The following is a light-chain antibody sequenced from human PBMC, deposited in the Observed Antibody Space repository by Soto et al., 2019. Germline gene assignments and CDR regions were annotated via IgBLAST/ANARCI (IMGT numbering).Light chain of an antibody. CDR1: SSNIGAGYD. CDR3: QSYDSTLGGNYV. CDR2: GST. J-gene: IGLJ1*01. V-gene: IGLV1-40*01. Sequence: QSVLSQPPSVSGAPGQRVTISCTGSSSNIGAGYDAHWFQQVPGTAPKLLIYGSTNRPSGVPDRFSGSKSGTSASLAITGLQAEAEADYSCQSYDSTLGGNYVFGTGTKVTV.